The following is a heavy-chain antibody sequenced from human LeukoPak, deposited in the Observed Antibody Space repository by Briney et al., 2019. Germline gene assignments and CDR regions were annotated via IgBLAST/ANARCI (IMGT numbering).Heavy chain of an antibody. CDR2: IYTSGST. Sequence: SETLSLTCAVYGGSFSGYYWSWIRQPAGKGLEWIGRIYTSGSTNYNPSLKSRVTMSVDTSKNQFSLKLSSVTAADTAVYYCARQNTVTTLFDYWGQGTLVTVSS. D-gene: IGHD4-11*01. CDR3: ARQNTVTTLFDY. CDR1: GGSFSGYY. V-gene: IGHV4-59*10. J-gene: IGHJ4*02.